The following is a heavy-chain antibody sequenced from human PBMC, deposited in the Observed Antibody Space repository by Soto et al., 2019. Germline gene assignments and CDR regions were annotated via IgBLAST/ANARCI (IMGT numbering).Heavy chain of an antibody. CDR3: ARGGCSSTSCRKPPYYCYYIDV. CDR2: IYYSGST. J-gene: IGHJ6*03. V-gene: IGHV4-59*01. Sequence: QVQLQESGPGLVKPSETLSLTCTVSGGSISSYYWSWIRQPPGKGLEWIGYIYYSGSTNYNPSLKSRVTISVDTSKNQFSLKLSSVTAADTAVYYCARGGCSSTSCRKPPYYCYYIDVWGKGTTVTVSS. D-gene: IGHD2-2*01. CDR1: GGSISSYY.